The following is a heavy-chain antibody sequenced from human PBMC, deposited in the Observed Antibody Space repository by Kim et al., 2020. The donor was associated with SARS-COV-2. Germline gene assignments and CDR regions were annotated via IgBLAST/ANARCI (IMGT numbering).Heavy chain of an antibody. V-gene: IGHV3-33*05. CDR3: ARGWTDSSGPACAFDI. J-gene: IGHJ3*02. D-gene: IGHD3-22*01. CDR2: ISYDGSNK. Sequence: GGSLRLSCAASGFTFSSYGMHWVRQAPGKGLEWVAVISYDGSNKYYADSVKGRFTISRDNSKNTLYLQMNSLRAEDTAVYYCARGWTDSSGPACAFDIWG. CDR1: GFTFSSYG.